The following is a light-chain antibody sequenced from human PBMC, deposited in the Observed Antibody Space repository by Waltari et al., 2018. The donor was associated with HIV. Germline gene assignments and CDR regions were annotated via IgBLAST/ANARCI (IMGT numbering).Light chain of an antibody. J-gene: IGKJ2*01. V-gene: IGKV3-15*01. CDR3: QQYNNWPPEDT. CDR2: GAS. CDR1: QSVTTN. Sequence: EIVITQSPATLSVSPGESAILSCRASQSVTTNLAWYQQKPGQAPRLLIYGASTRATGIPARFSGSGSGTGFTLTISSLQSEDFAIYYCQQYNNWPPEDTFGQGTKLEIK.